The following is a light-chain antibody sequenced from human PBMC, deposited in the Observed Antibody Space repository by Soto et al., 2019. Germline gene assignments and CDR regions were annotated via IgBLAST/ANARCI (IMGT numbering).Light chain of an antibody. CDR1: QTVTNN. CDR2: GAS. CDR3: EQYNNWSVT. Sequence: ETVLTQSPATLSVSPGERVTLSCRASQTVTNNLTWYQQKPGQAPRLLIHGASIRATGTPVRFSGSGSGTEFTLTISSLRSEDFAVYYWEQYNNWSVTFGQGTKVEIK. J-gene: IGKJ1*01. V-gene: IGKV3-15*01.